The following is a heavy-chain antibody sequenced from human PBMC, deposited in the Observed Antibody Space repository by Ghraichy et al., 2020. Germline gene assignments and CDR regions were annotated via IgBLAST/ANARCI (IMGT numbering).Heavy chain of an antibody. Sequence: SETLSLTCTVSGGSISSSSYYWGWIRQPPGKGLEWIGSIYYSGSTYYNPSLKSRVTISVDTSKNQFSLKLSSVTAADTAVYYCARHRNYYGSGAWFDPWGQGTLVTVSS. CDR3: ARHRNYYGSGAWFDP. J-gene: IGHJ5*02. V-gene: IGHV4-39*01. D-gene: IGHD3-10*01. CDR1: GGSISSSSYY. CDR2: IYYSGST.